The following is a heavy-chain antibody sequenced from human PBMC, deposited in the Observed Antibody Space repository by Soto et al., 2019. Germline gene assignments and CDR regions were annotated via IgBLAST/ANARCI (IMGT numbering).Heavy chain of an antibody. V-gene: IGHV3-48*03. Sequence: GGSLRLSCAASGFTFSSYEMNWVRQAPGKGLEWVSYISSSGSTIYYADSVKGRFTISRDNAKNSLYLQMNSLRAEDTAVYYCARDGSVTTRTYYYYYGMDVWGHGTTVTVSS. J-gene: IGHJ6*02. CDR3: ARDGSVTTRTYYYYYGMDV. CDR1: GFTFSSYE. D-gene: IGHD4-4*01. CDR2: ISSSGSTI.